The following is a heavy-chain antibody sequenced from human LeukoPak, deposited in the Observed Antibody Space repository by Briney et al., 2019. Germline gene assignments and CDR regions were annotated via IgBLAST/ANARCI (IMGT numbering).Heavy chain of an antibody. V-gene: IGHV3-21*01. J-gene: IGHJ5*02. Sequence: PGGSLRLSCAASGFTFSSYSMNWFRQAPGKGLEWVSSISSSSSYIYYADSVEGRFTISRDNAKNSLYLQMNSLRAEDTAGYYCAKAPARRPQGWFDPWGQGTLVTVSS. CDR3: AKAPARRPQGWFDP. CDR2: ISSSSSYI. CDR1: GFTFSSYS.